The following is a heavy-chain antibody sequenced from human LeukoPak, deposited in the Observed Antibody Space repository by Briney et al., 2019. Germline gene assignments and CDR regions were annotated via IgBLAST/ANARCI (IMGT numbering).Heavy chain of an antibody. CDR1: GFTVSSNY. D-gene: IGHD3-10*01. J-gene: IGHJ4*02. CDR2: IYSGGST. Sequence: GGSLRLSCAASGFTVSSNYMSWVRHAPGKGLVWVSVIYSGGSTYYADSVKGRFTISRDNSKNTLYLQMNSLRAEDTAVYYCASLYYGSGSFDYWGQGTLVTVSS. CDR3: ASLYYGSGSFDY. V-gene: IGHV3-66*01.